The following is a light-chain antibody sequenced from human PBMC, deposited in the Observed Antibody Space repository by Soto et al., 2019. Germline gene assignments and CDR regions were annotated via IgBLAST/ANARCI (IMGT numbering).Light chain of an antibody. Sequence: EIVLTQSPATLSLSPGETATLSCRASQSVGNILAWYQHRPGQAPRLLISDASNRATGVPVRFSGSGSGTDFTLTINNLEPEDVAVYYCQQRSDWPLTFGGGTKVEI. CDR3: QQRSDWPLT. CDR1: QSVGNI. CDR2: DAS. J-gene: IGKJ4*01. V-gene: IGKV3-11*01.